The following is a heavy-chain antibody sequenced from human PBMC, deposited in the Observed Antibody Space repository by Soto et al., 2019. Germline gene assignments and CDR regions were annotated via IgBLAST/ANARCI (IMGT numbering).Heavy chain of an antibody. V-gene: IGHV1-8*01. J-gene: IGHJ3*02. CDR3: ARVGYRAFDI. D-gene: IGHD5-18*01. Sequence: PKFQGRVNMTRSTSTSTAYMELSSLTSDDTAVYYCARVGYRAFDIWGQGTMVTVSS.